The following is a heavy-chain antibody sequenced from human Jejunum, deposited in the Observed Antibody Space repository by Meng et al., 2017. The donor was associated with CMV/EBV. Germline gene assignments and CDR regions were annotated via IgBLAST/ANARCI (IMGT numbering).Heavy chain of an antibody. CDR1: GSTFTSHA. D-gene: IGHD4-11*01. CDR2: ISGSGPAT. V-gene: IGHV3-23*01. CDR3: ARDMGYTVTAPFDY. J-gene: IGHJ4*02. Sequence: SGSTFTSHAMSWVRQTPGKRPEWVAGISGSGPATYYAESVKGRFTISRDNSNNTLFLQMNALRGDDTAVYYCARDMGYTVTAPFDYWGQGSVVTVSS.